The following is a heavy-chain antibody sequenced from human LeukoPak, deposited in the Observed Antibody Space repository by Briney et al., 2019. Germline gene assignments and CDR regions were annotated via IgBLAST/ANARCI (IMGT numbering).Heavy chain of an antibody. CDR2: ISSSSSYI. V-gene: IGHV3-21*01. Sequence: TGGSLRLSCAASGFTFSSYSMNWVRQAPGKGLEWVSSISSSSSYIYYADSVKGRFTISRDNAKNSLYLQMNSLRAEDTAVYYCARDQITMVRGVIIRGPFDYWGQGTLVTVSS. J-gene: IGHJ4*02. CDR3: ARDQITMVRGVIIRGPFDY. CDR1: GFTFSSYS. D-gene: IGHD3-10*01.